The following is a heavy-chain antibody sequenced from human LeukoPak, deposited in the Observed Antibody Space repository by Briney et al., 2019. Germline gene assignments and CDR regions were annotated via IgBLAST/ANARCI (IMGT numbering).Heavy chain of an antibody. J-gene: IGHJ5*02. V-gene: IGHV1-69*01. CDR2: IIPIFGTA. CDR1: GGTFSNYT. D-gene: IGHD3-22*01. CDR3: ARVSDYYDSSGYWFDP. Sequence: ASVKVSCRASGGTFSNYTISWGRQAPGQGLEWMGEIIPIFGTANYAQKFQGRVTITADESTSTAYMELSSLRSEDTAVYYCARVSDYYDSSGYWFDPWGQGTLVTVSS.